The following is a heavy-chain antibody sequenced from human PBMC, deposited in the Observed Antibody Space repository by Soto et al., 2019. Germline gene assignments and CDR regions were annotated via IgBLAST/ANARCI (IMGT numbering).Heavy chain of an antibody. CDR3: ARGGVVAAPLDN. D-gene: IGHD2-15*01. CDR2: IYYSGST. V-gene: IGHV4-61*01. CDR1: GGSVSSGNSY. Sequence: QVQLQESGPGLVKPSETLSLTCTVSGGSVSSGNSYWSWIRQPPGKGLEWIGCIYYSGSTNYNPSLKSRVTISVDTSKNQFSLKLTSVSAADTVVYYCARGGVVAAPLDNWGQGTLVTVSS. J-gene: IGHJ4*02.